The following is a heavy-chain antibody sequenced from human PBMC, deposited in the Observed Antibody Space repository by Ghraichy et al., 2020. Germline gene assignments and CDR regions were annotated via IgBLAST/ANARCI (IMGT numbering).Heavy chain of an antibody. CDR1: GFSFDDYV. CDR3: ARGGSSVWYVITYFDL. Sequence: GGSLRLSCAASGFSFDDYVIHWVRQAPGKGLEWVSGFSWKSGTIGYAESVKGRFTISRDNAKNSLYLQMNSLRDEDTALYFCARGGSSVWYVITYFDLWGRGTLVTVSS. CDR2: FSWKSGTI. V-gene: IGHV3-9*01. J-gene: IGHJ2*01. D-gene: IGHD6-19*01.